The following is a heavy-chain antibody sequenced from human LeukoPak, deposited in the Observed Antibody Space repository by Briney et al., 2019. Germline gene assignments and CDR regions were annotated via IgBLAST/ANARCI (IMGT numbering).Heavy chain of an antibody. V-gene: IGHV3-23*01. CDR3: AKARYCSGGSCYYDY. J-gene: IGHJ4*02. Sequence: GGSLRLSCAASGFTFSSYAMSWVRQAPGKGLEWVSAISGGGGSTYYADSVKGRFTISRDNSKNTLYLQMNSLRAEDTAVYYCAKARYCSGGSCYYDYWGQGTLVTVSS. CDR1: GFTFSSYA. D-gene: IGHD2-15*01. CDR2: ISGGGGST.